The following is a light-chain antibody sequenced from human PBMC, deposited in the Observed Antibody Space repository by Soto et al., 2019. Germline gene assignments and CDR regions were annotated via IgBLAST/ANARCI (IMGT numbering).Light chain of an antibody. J-gene: IGKJ5*01. V-gene: IGKV1D-12*01. Sequence: DIQMTQSPSSLSASVGDRFTITCQASQGISRWLSWYPQKPREAPKFLIYAASSIQSGVPSRFRVSGAGTDFSLASSSLLPEDFATSYCQPTHSFPFTFGQGTRLEI. CDR2: AAS. CDR1: QGISRW. CDR3: QPTHSFPFT.